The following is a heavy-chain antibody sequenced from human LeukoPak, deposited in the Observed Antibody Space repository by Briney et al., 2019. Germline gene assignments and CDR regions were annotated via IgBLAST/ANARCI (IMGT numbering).Heavy chain of an antibody. CDR3: ARGGLYYYYGMDV. CDR2: INHSGST. J-gene: IGHJ6*02. Sequence: SETLSLTCGVYGGSFSGYYWNWIRQPPGKGLEWIGEINHSGSTNYNPSLKSRVTISVDASKNQFSLKLSSVTAADTAVYYCARGGLYYYYGMDVWGQGTTVTVSS. CDR1: GGSFSGYY. V-gene: IGHV4-34*01.